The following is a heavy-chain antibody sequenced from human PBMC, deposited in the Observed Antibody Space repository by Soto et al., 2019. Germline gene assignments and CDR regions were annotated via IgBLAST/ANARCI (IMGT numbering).Heavy chain of an antibody. CDR3: ASDLSGRADV. CDR2: MNEDGGTT. Sequence: EVQLVESGGGLVRPGGSLRLSCAASGFSFSSYWMHWVRQVPGKGLVWVARMNEDGGTTDYADSVKGRFTISRDNAKNTLYLQMNSLGVEDTAVYYCASDLSGRADVWGQGTTVTVSS. V-gene: IGHV3-74*02. CDR1: GFSFSSYW. J-gene: IGHJ6*02. D-gene: IGHD3-10*01.